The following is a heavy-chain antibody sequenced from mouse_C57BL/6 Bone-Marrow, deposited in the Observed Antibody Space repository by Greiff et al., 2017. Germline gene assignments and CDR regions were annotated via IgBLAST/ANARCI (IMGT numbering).Heavy chain of an antibody. CDR1: GYTFTSYW. CDR3: AREYGSRLYWYFDV. Sequence: AQLQQPGAELVKPGASVKLSCKASGYTFTSYWMQWVKQRPGQGLEWIGQIDPSDSYTNYIQKFKGKATWTVDTSYRTAYMQLSSLTSEDSAVYYGAREYGSRLYWYFDVWGKGTTVTGSS. J-gene: IGHJ1*03. V-gene: IGHV1-50*01. CDR2: IDPSDSYT. D-gene: IGHD1-1*01.